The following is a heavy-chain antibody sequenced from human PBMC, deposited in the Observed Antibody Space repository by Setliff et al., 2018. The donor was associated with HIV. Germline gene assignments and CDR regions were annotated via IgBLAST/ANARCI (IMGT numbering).Heavy chain of an antibody. V-gene: IGHV1-18*01. CDR2: ISPYDGKT. CDR3: VRGAAPSPSASWYRLNYDYYMDV. J-gene: IGHJ6*03. CDR1: GYPFTSYG. Sequence: AASVKVSCKASGYPFTSYGISWLRQARGQGLEWMGWISPYDGKTKYARKTQGRVTMTTDSSTSTVYMELRSLTSDDTAVYYCVRGAAPSPSASWYRLNYDYYMDVWGKGTTVTVSS. D-gene: IGHD6-13*01.